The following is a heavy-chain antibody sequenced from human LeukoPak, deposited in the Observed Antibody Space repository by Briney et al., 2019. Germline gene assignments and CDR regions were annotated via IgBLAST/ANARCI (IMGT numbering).Heavy chain of an antibody. Sequence: GESLKISCKGSGYSFTSYWIGWVRQMPGKGLEWMGIIYPGDSDTRYSPSFQGQVTTSADKSISTAYLQWSSLKASDTAMYYCARIAYCGGDCSPYYFDYWGQGTLVTVSS. V-gene: IGHV5-51*01. D-gene: IGHD2-21*02. CDR3: ARIAYCGGDCSPYYFDY. CDR1: GYSFTSYW. J-gene: IGHJ4*02. CDR2: IYPGDSDT.